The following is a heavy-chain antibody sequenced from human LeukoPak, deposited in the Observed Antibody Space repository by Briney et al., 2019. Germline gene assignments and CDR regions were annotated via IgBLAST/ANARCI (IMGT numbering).Heavy chain of an antibody. J-gene: IGHJ4*02. CDR2: IYSDNT. Sequence: PGGSLRLSCTVSGFTVSSNSMSWVRQAPGKGLEWGSFIYSDNTHYSDSVKGRFTISRDNSKNTLYLQMNSLRAEDTAVYYCARRAGAYSHPYDYWGQGTLVTVSS. V-gene: IGHV3-53*01. CDR1: GFTVSSNS. D-gene: IGHD4/OR15-4a*01. CDR3: ARRAGAYSHPYDY.